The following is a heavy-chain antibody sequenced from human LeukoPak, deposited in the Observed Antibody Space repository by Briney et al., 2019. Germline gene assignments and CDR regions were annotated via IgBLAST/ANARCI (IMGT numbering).Heavy chain of an antibody. CDR3: ARDIEYSSPRGVDY. V-gene: IGHV3-30-3*01. J-gene: IGHJ4*02. D-gene: IGHD6-6*01. CDR2: ISYDGSNK. CDR1: GFTFSSYA. Sequence: GRSLRLSCAASGFTFSSYAMQWVRQAPGKGLEWVAVISYDGSNKYYADSVKGRFTISRDNSKNTLYLQMNSLRAEDTAVYYCARDIEYSSPRGVDYWGQGTLVTVSS.